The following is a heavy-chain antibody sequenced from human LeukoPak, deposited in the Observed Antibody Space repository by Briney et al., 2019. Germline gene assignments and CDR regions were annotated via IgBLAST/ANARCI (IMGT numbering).Heavy chain of an antibody. Sequence: ASVKVSCKASGYTFTGYYMHWVRQAPGQGLEWMGWINPNSGGTNYAQKFQGRVTMTRDTSISTAYMELSRLRSDDTAVYHCARDEGYSSSWYHWGQGTLVTVSS. CDR2: INPNSGGT. CDR1: GYTFTGYY. D-gene: IGHD6-13*01. CDR3: ARDEGYSSSWYH. J-gene: IGHJ5*02. V-gene: IGHV1-2*02.